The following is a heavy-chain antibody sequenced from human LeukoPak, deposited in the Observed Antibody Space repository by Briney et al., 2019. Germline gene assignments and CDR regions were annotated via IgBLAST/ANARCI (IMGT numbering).Heavy chain of an antibody. J-gene: IGHJ4*02. Sequence: SGGSLRLSCAASGFTVSSNYMSWVRQAPGKGLEWVSVIYSGGSTYYADSVKGRFTISRDNSKNTLYLQMNSLRAEDTAVYYCARESSGYYFDYWGQGTLVTDSS. CDR1: GFTVSSNY. V-gene: IGHV3-53*01. CDR2: IYSGGST. D-gene: IGHD6-25*01. CDR3: ARESSGYYFDY.